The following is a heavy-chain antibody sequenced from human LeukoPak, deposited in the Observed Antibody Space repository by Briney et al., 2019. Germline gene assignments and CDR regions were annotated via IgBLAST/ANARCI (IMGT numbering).Heavy chain of an antibody. D-gene: IGHD5-24*01. CDR1: GDSFSIYS. V-gene: IGHV1-69*08. CDR3: AREPSRDGYTLYYFDF. J-gene: IGHJ4*02. Sequence: ASVKVSCKASGDSFSIYSISWVRQAPGQGLEWMGRIIPTLGTANYAQKLQGRVTITADRSTSTAYMELSSLRSEDTAVYYCAREPSRDGYTLYYFDFWGQGTLVTVSS. CDR2: IIPTLGTA.